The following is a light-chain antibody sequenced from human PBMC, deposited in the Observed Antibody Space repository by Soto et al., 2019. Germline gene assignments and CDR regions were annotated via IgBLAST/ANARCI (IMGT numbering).Light chain of an antibody. J-gene: IGKJ2*01. Sequence: EIVMTQYPATLSVSPGERATLSCRASQSVSSNLAWYQQKPGQAPRLLNYGASTRATGIPARFSGSGSGTEFTLTISSLQSEDFAVYYCQQYNNWPYTFGQGTKLEIK. CDR2: GAS. V-gene: IGKV3-15*01. CDR3: QQYNNWPYT. CDR1: QSVSSN.